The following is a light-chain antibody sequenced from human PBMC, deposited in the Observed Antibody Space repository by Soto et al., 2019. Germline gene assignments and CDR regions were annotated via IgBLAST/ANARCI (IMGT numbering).Light chain of an antibody. CDR2: AAS. V-gene: IGKV1-33*01. CDR3: QQYDKLPLT. Sequence: DIQMTHSPSSLPASVGDTVTITCRASQSISGYLNWYQQQSGKAPKLLIYAASALHSGVPSRFSGSGSGTDFTFTINSLQPEDIATYYCQQYDKLPLTFGGGTKVDIK. J-gene: IGKJ4*01. CDR1: QSISGY.